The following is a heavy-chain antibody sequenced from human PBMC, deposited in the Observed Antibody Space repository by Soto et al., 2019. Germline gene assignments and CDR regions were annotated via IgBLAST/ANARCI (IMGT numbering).Heavy chain of an antibody. Sequence: EVQLLESGGGLVQPGGSLRLSCAASGFTFSSYAMSWVRQAPGKGLEWVSAISGSGGSTYYADSVKGRFTISRDNSKNTLYLQMNSLRAEDTAVYDCAKDMGYGSYYYYGMDGWGQGTTVNVSS. J-gene: IGHJ6*02. CDR3: AKDMGYGSYYYYGMDG. V-gene: IGHV3-23*01. CDR2: ISGSGGST. CDR1: GFTFSSYA. D-gene: IGHD5-12*01.